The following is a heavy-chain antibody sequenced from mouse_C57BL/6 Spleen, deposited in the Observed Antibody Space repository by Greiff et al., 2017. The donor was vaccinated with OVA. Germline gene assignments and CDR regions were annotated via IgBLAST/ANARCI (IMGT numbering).Heavy chain of an antibody. Sequence: QVQLKQPGAELVKPGASVKMSCKASGYTFTSYWITWVKQRPGQGLEWIGDIYPGSGSTNYNEKFKSKATLTVDTSSSTAYMQLSSLTSEDSAVYYCARDDYDESYYAMDYWGQGTSVTVSS. CDR3: ARDDYDESYYAMDY. V-gene: IGHV1-55*01. CDR2: IYPGSGST. J-gene: IGHJ4*01. CDR1: GYTFTSYW. D-gene: IGHD2-4*01.